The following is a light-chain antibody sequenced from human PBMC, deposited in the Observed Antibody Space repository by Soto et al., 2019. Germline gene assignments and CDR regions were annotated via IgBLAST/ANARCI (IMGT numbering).Light chain of an antibody. CDR2: GAS. J-gene: IGKJ1*01. V-gene: IGKV3-20*01. CDR3: QQYDTFPRP. CDR1: QSLSTNS. Sequence: ILLTQSPGTLSLSPGDRATLSCRASQSLSTNSLAWYQQKPGQSPRLLIYGASSRATDIPDRFSGSGSGTDLAHTITRLEPADFAVYFCQQYDTFPRPFGQGTKVEIQ.